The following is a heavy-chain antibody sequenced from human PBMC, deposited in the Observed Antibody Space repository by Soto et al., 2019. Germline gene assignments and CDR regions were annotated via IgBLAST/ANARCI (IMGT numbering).Heavy chain of an antibody. V-gene: IGHV3-23*01. D-gene: IGHD2-2*01. Sequence: EVHLLESGGGLVQRGGSLRLSCAASGFTFTSYAMSWVRQAPGKGLEWVSGISGSGARTYYADSVKGRFTVSRDNSKNTLYLQMNSLRAEDTAVYYCAKESVVVPVAMDYWGQGTLVTVSS. CDR1: GFTFTSYA. J-gene: IGHJ4*02. CDR2: ISGSGART. CDR3: AKESVVVPVAMDY.